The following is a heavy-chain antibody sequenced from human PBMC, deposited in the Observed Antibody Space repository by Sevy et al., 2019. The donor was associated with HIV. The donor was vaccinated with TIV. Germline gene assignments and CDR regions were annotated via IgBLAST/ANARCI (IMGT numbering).Heavy chain of an antibody. Sequence: GGSLRLSCIVSGISFTTSGMHWVRQAPGKGLEWVAVISYHGRDKFYAESVKGRSTISRDNSKNMLYLQMNSLRAEDTGVYYCATDFTGYNGMDVWGQGTMVTVSS. J-gene: IGHJ6*02. CDR2: ISYHGRDK. CDR3: ATDFTGYNGMDV. CDR1: GISFTTSG. V-gene: IGHV3-30*03. D-gene: IGHD3-9*01.